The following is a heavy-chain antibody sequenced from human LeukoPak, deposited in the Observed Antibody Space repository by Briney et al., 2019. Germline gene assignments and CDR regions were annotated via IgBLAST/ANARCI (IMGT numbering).Heavy chain of an antibody. D-gene: IGHD3-10*01. CDR3: AKGPDYYGSGSYLWYMDV. CDR1: GFTFSSYA. V-gene: IGHV3-30*04. Sequence: GRSLRLSCAASGFTFSSYAMHWVRQAPGKGLEWVAVISYDGSNKYYADSVKGRFTVSRDNSKNTMYLQMNSLRAEDTAVYYCAKGPDYYGSGSYLWYMDVWGKGTTVIISS. J-gene: IGHJ6*03. CDR2: ISYDGSNK.